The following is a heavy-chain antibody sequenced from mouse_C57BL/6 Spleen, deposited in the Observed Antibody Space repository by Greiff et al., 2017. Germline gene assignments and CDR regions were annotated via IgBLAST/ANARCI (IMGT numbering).Heavy chain of an antibody. D-gene: IGHD2-4*01. V-gene: IGHV1-59*01. CDR1: GYTFTSYW. Sequence: QVQLQRPGAELVRPGTSVKLSCKASGYTFTSYWMHWVKQRPGQVLEWIGVIDPSDSYTNYNQKFKGKATLTVDTSSSTAYMQLSSLTSEDSAVYYCARGGLRRYFDVWGTGTTVTVSS. CDR3: ARGGLRRYFDV. CDR2: IDPSDSYT. J-gene: IGHJ1*03.